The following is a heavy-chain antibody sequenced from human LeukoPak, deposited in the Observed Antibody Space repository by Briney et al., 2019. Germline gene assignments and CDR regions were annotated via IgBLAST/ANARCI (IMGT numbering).Heavy chain of an antibody. D-gene: IGHD2-15*01. CDR1: GFTFSSYA. CDR3: AKDSRYCSGGSCYFSPFDY. CDR2: ISGSGGST. Sequence: GGSLRLSCAASGFTFSSYAMSWVRQAPGKGLEWVSAISGSGGSTYYADSVKGRFTISRDNSKNTLYLQMNSLRAEDTAVYYCAKDSRYCSGGSCYFSPFDYWGQGTLVTVSS. J-gene: IGHJ4*02. V-gene: IGHV3-23*01.